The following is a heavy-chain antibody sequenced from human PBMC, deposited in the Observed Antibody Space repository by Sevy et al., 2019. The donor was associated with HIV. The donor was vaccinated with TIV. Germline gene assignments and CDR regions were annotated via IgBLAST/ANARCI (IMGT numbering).Heavy chain of an antibody. CDR2: ISSSGNTI. CDR3: ARGKHVSDYYGSFDY. V-gene: IGHV3-11*01. D-gene: IGHD3-3*01. Sequence: GGSLRLSCATSGFIFSDYFISWIRQAPGKGLEWVSYISSSGNTIFYADSVQGRFTTSRDNAKKSVFLQMNSLRAEDTAVYYCARGKHVSDYYGSFDYWGQGTLVTVSS. CDR1: GFIFSDYF. J-gene: IGHJ4*02.